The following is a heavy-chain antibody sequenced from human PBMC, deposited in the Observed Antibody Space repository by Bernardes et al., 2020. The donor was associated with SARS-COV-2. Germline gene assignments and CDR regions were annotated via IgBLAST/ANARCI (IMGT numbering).Heavy chain of an antibody. CDR1: GYTFTSYG. CDR2: ISAYNGNT. CDR3: ARDRPVENQLSSRGIDY. J-gene: IGHJ4*02. V-gene: IGHV1-18*01. Sequence: ASVKVSCKASGYTFTSYGISWVRQAPGQGLEWMGWISAYNGNTNYAQKLQGRVTMTTDTSTSTAYMELRSLRSDDTAVYYCARDRPVENQLSSRGIDYWGQGTLVTVSS. D-gene: IGHD2-2*01.